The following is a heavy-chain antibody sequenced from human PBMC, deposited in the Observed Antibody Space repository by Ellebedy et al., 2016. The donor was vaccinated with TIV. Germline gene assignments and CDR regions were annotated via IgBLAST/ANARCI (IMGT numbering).Heavy chain of an antibody. V-gene: IGHV2-70*11. CDR1: GFSLSTSGMC. CDR3: ARMCPTDTPGGMHYGMDV. CDR2: IDWDDDK. D-gene: IGHD3-16*01. Sequence: SGPTLVXPTQTLTLTCTFSGFSLSTSGMCVSWIRQPPGKALEWLARIDWDDDKYYSTSLKTRLTISKDTSKNQVVLTMTNMDPVDTATYYCARMCPTDTPGGMHYGMDVWGQGTTVTVSS. J-gene: IGHJ6*02.